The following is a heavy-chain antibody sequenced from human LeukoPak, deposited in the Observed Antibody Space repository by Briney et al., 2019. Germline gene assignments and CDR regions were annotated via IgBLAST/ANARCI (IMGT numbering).Heavy chain of an antibody. J-gene: IGHJ4*02. CDR1: GGSISSSSYY. Sequence: SETLSLTCTVSGGSISSSSYYWGWIRQPPGKGLEWIGNIYYSGSTYYNPSLKSRVTISVDTSKNQFSLKLSSATAADTAVYYCVRVGGSGSYYYGFDYWGQGTLVTVSS. CDR2: IYYSGST. V-gene: IGHV4-39*07. D-gene: IGHD3-10*01. CDR3: VRVGGSGSYYYGFDY.